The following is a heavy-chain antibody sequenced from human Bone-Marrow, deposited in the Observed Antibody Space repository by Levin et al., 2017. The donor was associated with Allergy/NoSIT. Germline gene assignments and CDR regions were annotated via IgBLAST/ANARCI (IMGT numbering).Heavy chain of an antibody. J-gene: IGHJ4*02. CDR3: AHRLRSGTAWAAPYFDY. CDR2: IYWDNDR. Sequence: SGPTLVKPTQTLTLTCTFSGFSLSTSGVGVGWIRQPPGKALEWLAVIYWDNDRRYSPSLKSRVTITKDTAKNQVVLTMTNMDPVDTATYYCAHRLRSGTAWAAPYFDYWGQGTLVTVSS. D-gene: IGHD3-10*01. V-gene: IGHV2-5*02. CDR1: GFSLSTSGVG.